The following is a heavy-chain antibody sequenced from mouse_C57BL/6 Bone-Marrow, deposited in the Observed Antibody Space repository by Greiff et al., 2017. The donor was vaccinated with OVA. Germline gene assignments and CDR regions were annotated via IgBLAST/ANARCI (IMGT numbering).Heavy chain of an antibody. Sequence: EVKLMESGGGLVKPGGSLKLSCAASGFTFSSYALSWVRQTPEKRLEWVATISDGGSYTYYPDNVKGRFTISSDNAKNNLSLQMSHLTSEDTARDDCARDYYGLYYCGYWGQGTTRTVSA. J-gene: IGHJ2*01. CDR3: ARDYYGLYYCGY. V-gene: IGHV5-4*01. D-gene: IGHD1-1*01. CDR2: ISDGGSYT. CDR1: GFTFSSYA.